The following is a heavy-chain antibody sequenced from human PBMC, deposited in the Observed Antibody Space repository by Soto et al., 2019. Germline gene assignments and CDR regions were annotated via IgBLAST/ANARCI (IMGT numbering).Heavy chain of an antibody. CDR1: GYTLTELS. V-gene: IGHV1-24*01. CDR3: ATNRYCSSTSCFEGGYNWFDP. Sequence: ASVKVSCKVSGYTLTELSMHWVRQAPGKGLEWMGGFDPEDGETIYAQKFQGRVTMTEDTSTDAAYMELSSLRSEDTAVYYCATNRYCSSTSCFEGGYNWFDPWGQGTLVTVSS. D-gene: IGHD2-2*01. J-gene: IGHJ5*02. CDR2: FDPEDGET.